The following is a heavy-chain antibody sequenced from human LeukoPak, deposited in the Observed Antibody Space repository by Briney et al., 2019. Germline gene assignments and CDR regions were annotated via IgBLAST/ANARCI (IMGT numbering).Heavy chain of an antibody. D-gene: IGHD3-10*01. J-gene: IGHJ4*02. V-gene: IGHV4-39*01. CDR1: GGSISSSDYY. CDR3: ARHRRYYGSGTYYSDFDS. Sequence: SETLSLTCTVSGGSISSSDYYWGWIRQPPGKGLEWIGSIFYSGSTYYNPSLKSPVTISADMSKNYFSLRLSSVTAADTATYYCARHRRYYGSGTYYSDFDSWGQGILVTVSS. CDR2: IFYSGST.